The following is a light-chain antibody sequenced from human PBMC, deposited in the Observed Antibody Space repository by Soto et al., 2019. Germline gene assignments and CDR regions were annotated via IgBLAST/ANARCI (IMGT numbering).Light chain of an antibody. V-gene: IGLV1-44*01. CDR1: SSNIGSYT. Sequence: QSVLSQPPSASGTPGQRVTISCCGSSSNIGSYTVNWYQQLPGTAPKLLIYSNNQRPSGVPDRFSVSTSGTSASLAISGLQSEDESDYYCAAWDGSLNGVVFGGGTKLTVL. J-gene: IGLJ2*01. CDR2: SNN. CDR3: AAWDGSLNGVV.